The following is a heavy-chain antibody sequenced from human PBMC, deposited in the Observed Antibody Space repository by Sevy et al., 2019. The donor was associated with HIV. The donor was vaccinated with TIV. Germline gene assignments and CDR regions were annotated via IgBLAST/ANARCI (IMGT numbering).Heavy chain of an antibody. Sequence: ASVEVSCKVSGYTLSELSIHWVRQAPGRGLEWMGGFDEDGETLYAQKFQGRVTMTEDTSTDTAYMELSSLRSEDTAVYYCATDIVVGRDYWGQGTLVTVSS. CDR2: FDEDGET. V-gene: IGHV1-24*01. J-gene: IGHJ4*02. CDR1: GYTLSELS. CDR3: ATDIVVGRDY. D-gene: IGHD2-2*01.